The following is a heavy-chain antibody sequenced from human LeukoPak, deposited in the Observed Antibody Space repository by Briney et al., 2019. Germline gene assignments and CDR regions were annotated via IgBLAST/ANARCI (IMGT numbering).Heavy chain of an antibody. CDR1: GYTLTELS. J-gene: IGHJ4*02. CDR2: FDPEDGET. V-gene: IGHV1-24*01. D-gene: IGHD1-26*01. Sequence: ASVKVSCKVSGYTLTELSMHWVRQAPGKGIEWMGGFDPEDGETIYAQKFQGRVTMTEDTSTDTASMELSSLRSEDTAVYYCATDLGVGAIRIDYWGQGTLVTVSS. CDR3: ATDLGVGAIRIDY.